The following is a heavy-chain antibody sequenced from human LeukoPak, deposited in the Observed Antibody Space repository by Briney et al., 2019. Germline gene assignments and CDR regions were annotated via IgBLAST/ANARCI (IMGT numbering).Heavy chain of an antibody. D-gene: IGHD1-26*01. V-gene: IGHV3-30*02. CDR2: IQFNENNK. Sequence: GGSLRLSCAASGFSFRNYDMHWVRQAPGKGLEWVAYIQFNENNKYYLDSVRGRFTISRDNSKNTLYLQMNSLRPEDTAVYYCAKSSHWELTPFDYWGQGTLVTVSS. J-gene: IGHJ4*02. CDR1: GFSFRNYD. CDR3: AKSSHWELTPFDY.